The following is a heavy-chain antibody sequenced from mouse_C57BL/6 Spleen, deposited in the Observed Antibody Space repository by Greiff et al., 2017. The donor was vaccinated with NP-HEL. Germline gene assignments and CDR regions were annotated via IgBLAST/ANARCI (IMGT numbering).Heavy chain of an antibody. Sequence: EVQLQQSGAELVRPGASVKLSCTASGFNIKDYYMHWVKQRPEQGLEWIGRIDPEDGDTEYAPKFQGKATMTADTSSKTAYLQLSSLTSEDTADYYCTTEGNFYFDYWGQGTTLTVSS. CDR2: IDPEDGDT. J-gene: IGHJ2*01. CDR3: TTEGNFYFDY. CDR1: GFNIKDYY. D-gene: IGHD2-1*01. V-gene: IGHV14-1*01.